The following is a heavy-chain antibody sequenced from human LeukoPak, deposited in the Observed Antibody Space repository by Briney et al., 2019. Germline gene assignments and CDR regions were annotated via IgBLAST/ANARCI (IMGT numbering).Heavy chain of an antibody. D-gene: IGHD3-22*01. CDR1: AASISSTSYY. V-gene: IGHV4-39*01. Sequence: SETLSLTCAVSAASISSTSYYWAWLRQPPGKGLEWIGTIYYSGSTYHNPSLKSRFTMSVDTSRNQFSLKLSSVDAADTAVYYCAKAAVRYFDSSGLYAFDFWGQGTTVTVSS. CDR2: IYYSGST. CDR3: AKAAVRYFDSSGLYAFDF. J-gene: IGHJ3*01.